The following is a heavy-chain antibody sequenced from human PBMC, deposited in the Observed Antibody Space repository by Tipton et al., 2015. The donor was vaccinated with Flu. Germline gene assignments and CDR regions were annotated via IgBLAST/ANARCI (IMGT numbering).Heavy chain of an antibody. V-gene: IGHV3-48*04. D-gene: IGHD3-10*01. CDR2: ISSSSTI. CDR1: GFTFSSYS. Sequence: SLRLSCAASGFTFSSYSMNWVRQAPGKGLEWVSYISSSSTIYYADSVKGRFTISRDNAKNSLYLQMNSLRAEDTAVYYCARDRWAGSGIDYWGQGTLVTVSS. CDR3: ARDRWAGSGIDY. J-gene: IGHJ4*02.